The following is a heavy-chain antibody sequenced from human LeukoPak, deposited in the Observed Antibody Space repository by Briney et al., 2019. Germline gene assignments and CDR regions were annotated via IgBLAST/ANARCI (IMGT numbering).Heavy chain of an antibody. D-gene: IGHD3-10*01. J-gene: IGHJ5*02. CDR2: ICYSGIT. Sequence: VKPSATLSLTCAVSGVSISSSTYYWGWIRQPPGKGLGWIGSICYSGITYYNPSLESHLTISVHTSKDQFSLKLRSVTAADTAVYYCARHVGEKKGRIDPWGQGTLVTVSS. CDR1: GVSISSSTYY. V-gene: IGHV4-39*01. CDR3: ARHVGEKKGRIDP.